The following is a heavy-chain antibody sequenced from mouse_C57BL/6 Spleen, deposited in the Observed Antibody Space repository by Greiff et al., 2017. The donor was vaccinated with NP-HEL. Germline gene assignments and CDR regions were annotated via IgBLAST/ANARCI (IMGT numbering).Heavy chain of an antibody. CDR2: IHPNSGST. CDR3: ARDYGYYFDD. CDR1: GYTFTSYW. D-gene: IGHD1-1*01. J-gene: IGHJ2*01. Sequence: QVQLQQPGAELVKPGASVKLSCKASGYTFTSYWMHWVKQRPGQGLEWIGMIHPNSGSTNYNEKFKSKATLTVDNSSSTAYMQLSSLTSEDSAVYYCARDYGYYFDDWGQGTTLTVSS. V-gene: IGHV1-64*01.